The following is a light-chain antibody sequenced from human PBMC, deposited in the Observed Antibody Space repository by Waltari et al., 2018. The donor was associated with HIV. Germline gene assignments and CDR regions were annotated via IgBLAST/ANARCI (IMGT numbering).Light chain of an antibody. J-gene: IGKJ4*01. CDR1: QSVLYSSNNKNY. V-gene: IGKV4-1*01. CDR3: QQYYSTPRT. Sequence: DIVMTQSPDSLVVSLGERGTINCKSSQSVLYSSNNKNYLAWYQQKPGQPPKLLIYWASTRESGVPDRFSGSGSGTDFTLTISCLQAEDVAVYYCQQYYSTPRTFGGGTKVEIK. CDR2: WAS.